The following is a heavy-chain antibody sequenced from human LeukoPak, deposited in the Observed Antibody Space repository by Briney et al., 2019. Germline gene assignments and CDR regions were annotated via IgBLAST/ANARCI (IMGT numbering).Heavy chain of an antibody. J-gene: IGHJ5*02. CDR1: GYTFTSYD. Sequence: ASVKVSCKASGYTFTSYDMHWVRQAPGQGLEWMGIINPSGGSTSYAQKFQGRVTMTRDMSTSTDYMELSSLRSEDTAIYYCARDNSVGDNAWWFDPWGQGTLVTVSS. V-gene: IGHV1-46*01. CDR2: INPSGGST. CDR3: ARDNSVGDNAWWFDP. D-gene: IGHD1-26*01.